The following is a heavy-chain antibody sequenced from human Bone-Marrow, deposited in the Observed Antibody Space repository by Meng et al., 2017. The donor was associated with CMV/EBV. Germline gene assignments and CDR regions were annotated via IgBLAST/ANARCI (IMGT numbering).Heavy chain of an antibody. CDR3: ARGESSYGGNGLDY. CDR1: GFTFSSYW. CDR2: INQDGSGN. Sequence: GESLKISCAASGFTFSSYWMSWVRQAPGKGLEWVANINQDGSGNDYVDSVQGRFTISRDNAKNSLYVEMNSLRAEDTAVYYCARGESSYGGNGLDYWGQGTLVTVSS. D-gene: IGHD4-23*01. J-gene: IGHJ4*02. V-gene: IGHV3-7*04.